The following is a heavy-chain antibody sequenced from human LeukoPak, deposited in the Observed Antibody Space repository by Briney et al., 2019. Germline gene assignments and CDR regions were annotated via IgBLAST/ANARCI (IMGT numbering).Heavy chain of an antibody. CDR1: GGSISSGSYY. V-gene: IGHV4-61*02. D-gene: IGHD3-10*01. Sequence: SQTLSLTCTVSGGSISSGSYYWGWIRQPAGKGLEWIGRIYTSGSTNYNPSLKSRVTISVDTSKNQFSLKLSSVTAADTAVYYCAATLRIKSAGYFDYWGQGTLVTVSS. CDR3: AATLRIKSAGYFDY. CDR2: IYTSGST. J-gene: IGHJ4*02.